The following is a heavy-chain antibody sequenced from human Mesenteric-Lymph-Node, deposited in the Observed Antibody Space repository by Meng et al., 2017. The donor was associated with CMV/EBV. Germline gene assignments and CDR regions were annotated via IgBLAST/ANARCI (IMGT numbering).Heavy chain of an antibody. V-gene: IGHV4-34*01. CDR1: CGSFSGYY. J-gene: IGHJ4*02. CDR2: INHSGST. D-gene: IGHD4-23*01. CDR3: ARHQRWLKSEGGFNY. Sequence: VHPQQWGPGLLSPSETLSLTCAVYCGSFSGYYWSWVRQPPGKELEWIGEINHSGSTNYNPSLKSRVTISVDTSKNQFSLKLSSVTAADTAVYYCARHQRWLKSEGGFNYWGRGTLVTVSS.